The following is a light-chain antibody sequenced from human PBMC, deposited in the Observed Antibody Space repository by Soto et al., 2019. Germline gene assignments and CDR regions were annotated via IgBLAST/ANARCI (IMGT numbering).Light chain of an antibody. V-gene: IGKV3-15*01. CDR2: GAS. CDR1: QSVSSN. Sequence: IVMTQSPATLSVSPGDRATLSCRASQSVSSNLAWYQQKPGQAPRLLIYGASTRATGIPARFSGSGSGTEFTLTISSLQSEDFAVYYCHQYNNWPLTFGGGTKVEIK. J-gene: IGKJ4*01. CDR3: HQYNNWPLT.